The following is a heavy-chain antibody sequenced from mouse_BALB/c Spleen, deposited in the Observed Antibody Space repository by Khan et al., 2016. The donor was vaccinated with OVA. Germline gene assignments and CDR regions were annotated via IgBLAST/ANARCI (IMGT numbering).Heavy chain of an antibody. CDR3: ARQPVYHYNSMDY. CDR2: IWSDGST. J-gene: IGHJ4*01. Sequence: VQLVESGPGLVAPSQSLSITCTISGFSLTNYGVHWVRQPPGKGLEWLVVIWSDGSTTYNSALKSRLTISKDNSKRQVFLKMNSLQTDDTGMYFCARQPVYHYNSMDYWGQGNSVPVAS. V-gene: IGHV2-6-1*01. D-gene: IGHD2-3*01. CDR1: GFSLTNYG.